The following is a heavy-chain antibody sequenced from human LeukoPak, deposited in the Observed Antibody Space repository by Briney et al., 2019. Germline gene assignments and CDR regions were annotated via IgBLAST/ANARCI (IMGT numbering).Heavy chain of an antibody. Sequence: PGGSLRLSCAASGFTFSSYAMSWVRQAPGKGLEWVSVISNDGRSTYYADSVKGRFTISRDNSKNTLYLQMNSLRAEDTAVYYCARDARGPLYYYYGMDVWGQGTTVTVSS. CDR2: ISNDGRST. V-gene: IGHV3-23*01. CDR3: ARDARGPLYYYYGMDV. CDR1: GFTFSSYA. J-gene: IGHJ6*02.